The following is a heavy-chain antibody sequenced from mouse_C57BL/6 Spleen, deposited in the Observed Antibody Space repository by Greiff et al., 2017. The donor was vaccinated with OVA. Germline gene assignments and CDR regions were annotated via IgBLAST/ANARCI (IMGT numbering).Heavy chain of an antibody. J-gene: IGHJ4*01. CDR1: GYTFTDYE. V-gene: IGHV1-15*01. CDR3: TRGAYYSNYGGTSNAMDY. CDR2: IDPETGGT. Sequence: VQLQQSGAELVRPGASVTLSCKASGYTFTDYEMHWVKQTPVHGLEWIGAIDPETGGTAYNQKFKGKAILTADKSSSTAYMELRSLTSEDSAVYYCTRGAYYSNYGGTSNAMDYWGQGTSVTVSS. D-gene: IGHD2-5*01.